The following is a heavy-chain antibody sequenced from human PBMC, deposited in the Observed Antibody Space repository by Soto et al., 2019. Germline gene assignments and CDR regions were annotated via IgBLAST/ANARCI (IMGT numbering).Heavy chain of an antibody. D-gene: IGHD1-26*01. CDR3: ARDQRSGSYSASQYYGMDV. J-gene: IGHJ6*02. V-gene: IGHV5-10-1*01. CDR2: INFADSNT. CDR1: GYSFGTYW. Sequence: PGESLKISCRASGYSFGTYWIGWVRQMPGKGLEYMGVINFADSNTIYSPSFQGHVTISADKSISTAYLQWSSLKASDTAMYYCARDQRSGSYSASQYYGMDVWGQGTTVTVSS.